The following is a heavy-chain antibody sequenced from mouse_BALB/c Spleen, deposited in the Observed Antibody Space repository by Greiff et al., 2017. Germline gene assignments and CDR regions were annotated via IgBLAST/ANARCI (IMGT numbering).Heavy chain of an antibody. V-gene: IGHV1S29*02. D-gene: IGHD4-1*01. Sequence: EVQLQQSGPELVKPGASVKISCKASGYTFTDYNMHWVKQSHGKSLEWIGYIYPYNGGTGYNQKFKSKATLTVDNSSSTAYMELRSLTSEDSAVYYCARASGTGGFAYWGQGTLVTVSA. CDR3: ARASGTGGFAY. CDR1: GYTFTDYN. J-gene: IGHJ3*01. CDR2: IYPYNGGT.